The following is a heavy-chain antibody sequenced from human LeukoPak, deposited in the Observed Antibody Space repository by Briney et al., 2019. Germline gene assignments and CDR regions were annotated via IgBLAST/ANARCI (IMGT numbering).Heavy chain of an antibody. J-gene: IGHJ4*02. CDR3: ARSYYGSGSYYSFDY. V-gene: IGHV4-59*01. Sequence: PSETLSLTCTVSGVSISNYYWSWIRQPPGKGLEWIGYIYYSGSTNYNPSLKSRVTISVDTSKNQFSLRLSPVTAADTAVYYCARSYYGSGSYYSFDYWGQGTLVTVSS. CDR2: IYYSGST. CDR1: GVSISNYY. D-gene: IGHD3-10*01.